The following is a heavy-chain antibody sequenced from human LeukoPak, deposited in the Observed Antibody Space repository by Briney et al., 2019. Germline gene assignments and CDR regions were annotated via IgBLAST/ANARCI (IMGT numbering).Heavy chain of an antibody. CDR1: GGSISSSSYY. V-gene: IGHV4-39*07. D-gene: IGHD2-2*01. CDR3: ARDSKANKPAAIQDAFDI. J-gene: IGHJ3*02. CDR2: IYYSGST. Sequence: PSETLSLTCTVSGGSISSSSYYWGWIRQPPGKGLEWIGSIYYSGSTYYNPSLKSRVTISVDTSKNQFSLKLSSVTAADTAVYYCARDSKANKPAAIQDAFDIWGQGTMVTVSS.